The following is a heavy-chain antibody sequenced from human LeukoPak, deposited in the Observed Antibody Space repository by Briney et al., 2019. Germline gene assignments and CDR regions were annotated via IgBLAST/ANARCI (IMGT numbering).Heavy chain of an antibody. D-gene: IGHD6-13*01. J-gene: IGHJ4*02. Sequence: GGSLRLSCAASGFTLSSYEMNWVRLAQGKGLEWISYISRTGNSIYYADSVKGRFTISRDSAKNSLYLQMNSLRAEDTAVYYCARGPYSSNWYVDYWGQGTLVTVAS. CDR2: ISRTGNSI. V-gene: IGHV3-48*03. CDR1: GFTLSSYE. CDR3: ARGPYSSNWYVDY.